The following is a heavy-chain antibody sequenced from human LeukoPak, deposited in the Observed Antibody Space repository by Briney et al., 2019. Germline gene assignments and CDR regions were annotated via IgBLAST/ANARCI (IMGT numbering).Heavy chain of an antibody. CDR1: GGSISSGSYY. D-gene: IGHD3-22*01. V-gene: IGHV4-61*02. J-gene: IGHJ4*02. CDR3: ARDQGLDYYDSSGYSAFDY. CDR2: IYTSGST. Sequence: PSQTLSLTCTVSGGSISSGSYYWSWIRQPAGKGLEWIGRIYTSGSTNYNPSLKSRVTISVDTSKNQFSLKLSSVTAADTAVYYCARDQGLDYYDSSGYSAFDYWGQGTLVTVSS.